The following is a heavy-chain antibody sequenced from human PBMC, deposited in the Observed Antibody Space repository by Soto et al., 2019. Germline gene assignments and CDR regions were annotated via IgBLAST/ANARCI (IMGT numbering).Heavy chain of an antibody. V-gene: IGHV1-69*12. CDR3: ATDSGSYCPYCPYGMDV. CDR2: IIPIFGTA. Sequence: QVQLVQSGAEVKKPGSSVKVSCKASGGTFSSYAISWVRQAPGQGLEWMGGIIPIFGTANYAQKFQGRVTITADESTSTAYMELSSLRSEDTAVYYFATDSGSYCPYCPYGMDVWGQGTTVTVSS. CDR1: GGTFSSYA. J-gene: IGHJ6*02. D-gene: IGHD1-26*01.